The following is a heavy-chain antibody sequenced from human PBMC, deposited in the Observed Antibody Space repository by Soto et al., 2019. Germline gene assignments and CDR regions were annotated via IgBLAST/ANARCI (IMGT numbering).Heavy chain of an antibody. CDR2: IYYSGST. V-gene: IGHV4-39*01. CDR3: XXXXTIFGVVMG. D-gene: IGHD3-3*01. J-gene: IGHJ4*02. Sequence: QLQLQESGPGLVKPSETLSLTCTVSGGSISSSSYYWGWIRXPPGKGLEWIGSIYYSGSTYYNPSLKSRVTISVDTSKNQXXXXXXXXXXXXXXXXXXXXXXTIFGVVMGWGQGTLVTVSS. CDR1: GGSISSSSYY.